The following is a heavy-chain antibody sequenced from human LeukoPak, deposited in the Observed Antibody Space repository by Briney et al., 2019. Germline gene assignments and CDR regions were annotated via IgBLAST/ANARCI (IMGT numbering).Heavy chain of an antibody. J-gene: IGHJ1*01. CDR2: ISGSGGST. CDR1: GFTFSSYA. Sequence: HTGGSLRLSCAASGFTFSSYAMSWVRQAPGKGLEWVSAISGSGGSTYYADSVKGRFTISRDNSKKTLYQQRNSRRGEDTAVYYCATYPRITIFGVVPKYFQHWGQGTWSPSPQ. V-gene: IGHV3-23*01. CDR3: ATYPRITIFGVVPKYFQH. D-gene: IGHD3-3*01.